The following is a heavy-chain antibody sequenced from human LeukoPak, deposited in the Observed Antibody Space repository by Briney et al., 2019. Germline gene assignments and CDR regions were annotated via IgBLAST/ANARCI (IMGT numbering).Heavy chain of an antibody. CDR1: RYTFTSYY. CDR2: INPSGGST. Sequence: GASVKVSCKVSRYTFTSYYMYWVRQAPGQGLEWMGIINPSGGSTSYAQKFQGRVTMTRDTSTSTVYMELSSLRSEDTAVYYCARYVYDYIWGSYRRENIDAFDIWGQGTMVTVSS. D-gene: IGHD3-16*02. V-gene: IGHV1-46*01. CDR3: ARYVYDYIWGSYRRENIDAFDI. J-gene: IGHJ3*02.